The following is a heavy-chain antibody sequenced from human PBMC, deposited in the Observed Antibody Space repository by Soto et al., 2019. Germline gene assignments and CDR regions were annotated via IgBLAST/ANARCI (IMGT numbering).Heavy chain of an antibody. CDR3: ARDASPDFWSGYYDY. CDR1: TYTFKDYF. J-gene: IGHJ4*02. D-gene: IGHD3-3*01. V-gene: IGHV1-2*02. CDR2: INPNNGAT. Sequence: HLVQSGAEVKQPGASVRVSCKASTYTFKDYFLHWVRQAPGQGLEWMGWINPNNGATEYEQKFQGRDTMTSDTSISTADIKVIGLKSGDTAVYYCARDASPDFWSGYYDYGGQGTLITVST.